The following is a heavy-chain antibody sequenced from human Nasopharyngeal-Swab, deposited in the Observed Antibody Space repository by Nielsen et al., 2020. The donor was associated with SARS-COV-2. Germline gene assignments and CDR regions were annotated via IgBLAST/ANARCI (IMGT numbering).Heavy chain of an antibody. CDR3: ARASCGGDCWAAPRQIYYYYGMDV. V-gene: IGHV4-34*01. CDR1: GGSFSGYY. CDR2: INHSGST. J-gene: IGHJ6*02. D-gene: IGHD2-21*02. Sequence: SETLSLTCAVYGGSFSGYYWSWIRQPPGKGLEWIGEINHSGSTNYNPSLKSRVTISVDTSKNQFSLKLSSVTAADTAVYYCARASCGGDCWAAPRQIYYYYGMDVWGQGTTVTVSS.